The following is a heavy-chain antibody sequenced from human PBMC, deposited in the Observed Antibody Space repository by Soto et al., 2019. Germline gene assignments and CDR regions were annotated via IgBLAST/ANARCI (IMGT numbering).Heavy chain of an antibody. D-gene: IGHD3-10*01. V-gene: IGHV4-61*05. CDR1: GGSISSSRCH. Sequence: PSETLSLTCTVSGGSISSSRCHWGWIRQPPGKGLEWIGYIYYSGSTNYNPSLKSRVTISVDTSKNQFSLKLNSMTAADTAVYYCARHNYGSGSTYFDYWGQGTLVTVSS. J-gene: IGHJ4*02. CDR2: IYYSGST. CDR3: ARHNYGSGSTYFDY.